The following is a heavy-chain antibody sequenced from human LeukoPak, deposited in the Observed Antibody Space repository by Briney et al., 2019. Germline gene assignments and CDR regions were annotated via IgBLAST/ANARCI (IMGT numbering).Heavy chain of an antibody. D-gene: IGHD5-12*01. J-gene: IGHJ4*02. Sequence: ASVKVSCKASGYTFTGYYMHWVRQAPGQGLEWMGWINPNSGGTNYAQKFQGWVTMTRDTPISTAYMELSRLRSDDTAVYYCARARRGGYSGYDYAYWGQGTLVTVSS. CDR3: ARARRGGYSGYDYAY. V-gene: IGHV1-2*04. CDR1: GYTFTGYY. CDR2: INPNSGGT.